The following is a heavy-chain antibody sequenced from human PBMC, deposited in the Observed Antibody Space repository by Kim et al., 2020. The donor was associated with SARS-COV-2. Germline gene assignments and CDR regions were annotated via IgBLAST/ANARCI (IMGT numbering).Heavy chain of an antibody. J-gene: IGHJ3*02. CDR1: GYTFTSYY. Sequence: ASVKVSCKASGYTFTSYYMHWVRQAPGQGLEWMGIINPSGGRTSYAQKFQGRVTMTRDTSTRTVYMELSSLRTEDTAVYYCARGGIVVVPAADAFYIWGQGTMVTVSS. CDR2: INPSGGRT. D-gene: IGHD2-2*01. CDR3: ARGGIVVVPAADAFYI. V-gene: IGHV1-46*01.